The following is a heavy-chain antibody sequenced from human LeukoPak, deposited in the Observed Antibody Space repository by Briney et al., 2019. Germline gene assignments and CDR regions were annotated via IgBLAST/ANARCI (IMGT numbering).Heavy chain of an antibody. J-gene: IGHJ3*02. CDR1: GYTFTSYD. D-gene: IGHD3-9*01. V-gene: IGHV1-8*02. CDR2: MNPNSGNT. Sequence: EASVKVSCKASGYTFTSYDINWVRQATGQGLEWMGWMNPNSGNTGYAQKLQGRVTMTTDTSTSTAYMELRSLRSDDTAVYYCARDKVYDILKWNQDAFDIWGQGTMVTVSS. CDR3: ARDKVYDILKWNQDAFDI.